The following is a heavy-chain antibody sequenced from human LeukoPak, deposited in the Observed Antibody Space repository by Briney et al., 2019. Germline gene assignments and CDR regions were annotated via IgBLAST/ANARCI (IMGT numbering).Heavy chain of an antibody. CDR1: GFTVSSNY. CDR3: TSDGYRNFGAAFDI. D-gene: IGHD4-11*01. V-gene: IGHV3-74*01. J-gene: IGHJ3*02. CDR2: INTDGSST. Sequence: PGGSLRLSCVASGFTVSSNYMSWVRQAPGKGLVWVSRINTDGSSTSYADSVKGRFTISRDNAKNTLYLQMNGLRADDTAVYYCTSDGYRNFGAAFDIWGQGHWSPSLQ.